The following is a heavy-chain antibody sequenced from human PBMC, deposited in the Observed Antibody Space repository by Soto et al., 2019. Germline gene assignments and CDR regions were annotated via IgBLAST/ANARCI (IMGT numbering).Heavy chain of an antibody. CDR2: VNPNNGDT. V-gene: IGHV1-8*01. CDR1: GYTFSNYD. J-gene: IGHJ4*02. D-gene: IGHD3-10*01. Sequence: QVQLVQSGAELKKPGASVKVSCKASGYTFSNYDMNWVRQATGQGPEWIGWVNPNNGDTGYVQKFQGRVTLTTDISTTTAYMALTSLRSEDTAIYYCAKVSRKGSAIDFDYWGQGTLITVSS. CDR3: AKVSRKGSAIDFDY.